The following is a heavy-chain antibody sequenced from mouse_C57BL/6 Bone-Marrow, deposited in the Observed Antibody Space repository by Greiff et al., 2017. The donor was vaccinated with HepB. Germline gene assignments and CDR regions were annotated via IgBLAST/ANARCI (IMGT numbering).Heavy chain of an antibody. J-gene: IGHJ4*01. CDR1: GFSLTSYG. V-gene: IGHV2-2*01. Sequence: VKLVESGPGLVQPSQSLSITCTVSGFSLTSYGVHWVRQSPGKGLEWLGVLWSGGSTDYNAAFISRLSISKDNSKSQVFFKMNSLQADDTAIYYCASSLILAMDYWGQGTSVTVSS. CDR3: ASSLILAMDY. CDR2: LWSGGST.